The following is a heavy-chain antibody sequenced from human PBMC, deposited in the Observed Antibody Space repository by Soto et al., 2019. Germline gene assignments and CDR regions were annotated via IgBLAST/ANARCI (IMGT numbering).Heavy chain of an antibody. Sequence: QVQLQESGPGLVKPSETLSLTCTVSGGSINSYYYSWFRQPPGKGLEWIGYIYYSGSTNYNPSLRSLATISVDTSKNQFSLKLSSVTAADTAVYYCARGDLDTDAFDIWGQGTVVTVSS. D-gene: IGHD3-16*01. J-gene: IGHJ3*02. CDR2: IYYSGST. CDR3: ARGDLDTDAFDI. CDR1: GGSINSYY. V-gene: IGHV4-59*01.